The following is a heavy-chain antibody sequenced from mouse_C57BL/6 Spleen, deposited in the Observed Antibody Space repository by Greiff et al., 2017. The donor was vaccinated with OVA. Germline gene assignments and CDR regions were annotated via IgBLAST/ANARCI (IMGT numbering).Heavy chain of an antibody. CDR1: GYAFTNYL. D-gene: IGHD1-1*01. CDR2: INPGSGGT. CDR3: ARSAYYGSSPLGYFDV. V-gene: IGHV1-54*01. J-gene: IGHJ1*03. Sequence: QVQLQQSGAELVRPGTSVKVSCKASGYAFTNYLIEWVKQRPGQGLEWIGVINPGSGGTNYNEKFKGKATLTADKSSSTAYLQLSSLTSEDSAVYFCARSAYYGSSPLGYFDVWGTGTTVTVSS.